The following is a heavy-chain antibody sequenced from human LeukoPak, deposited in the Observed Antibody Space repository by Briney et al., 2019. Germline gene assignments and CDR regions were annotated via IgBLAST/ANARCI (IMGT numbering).Heavy chain of an antibody. CDR3: ARVDSSGYLNNFDY. V-gene: IGHV3-7*01. J-gene: IGHJ4*02. D-gene: IGHD3-22*01. CDR1: GFTFSSYW. Sequence: PGGSLRLSCAASGFTFSSYWMSWVRQAPGKGLEWVANIKQDGSEKYYVDSVKGRFTISRDNAKNSLYLQMNSLRAEDTAVYYCARVDSSGYLNNFDYWGQGTLVTVSS. CDR2: IKQDGSEK.